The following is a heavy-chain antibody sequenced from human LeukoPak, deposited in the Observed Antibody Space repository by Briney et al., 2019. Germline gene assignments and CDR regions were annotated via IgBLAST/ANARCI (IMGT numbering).Heavy chain of an antibody. J-gene: IGHJ4*02. Sequence: GGSLRLSCAASGFTFSSYSMNWVRQAPGKGLEWVSSISSSSSYIHYADSVKGRFTISRDNAKNSLYLQMNSLRAEDTAVYYCAKEYNWNYPSYFDYWGQGTLVTVSS. CDR3: AKEYNWNYPSYFDY. CDR1: GFTFSSYS. D-gene: IGHD1-7*01. CDR2: ISSSSSYI. V-gene: IGHV3-21*01.